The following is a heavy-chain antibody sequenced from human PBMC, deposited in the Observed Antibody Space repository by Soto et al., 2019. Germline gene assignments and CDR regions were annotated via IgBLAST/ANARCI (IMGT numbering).Heavy chain of an antibody. CDR1: GFTFSSYA. D-gene: IGHD3-10*01. J-gene: IGHJ6*03. CDR3: ARDAVLWFGELYYYMDV. Sequence: WGSLRLSCAASGFTFSSYAMSWVRQAPGKGLEWVSAISGSSGSTYYADSVKGRFTISRDNAKNSLYLQMNSLRAEDTAVYYCARDAVLWFGELYYYMDVWGKGTTVTVSS. V-gene: IGHV3-23*01. CDR2: ISGSSGST.